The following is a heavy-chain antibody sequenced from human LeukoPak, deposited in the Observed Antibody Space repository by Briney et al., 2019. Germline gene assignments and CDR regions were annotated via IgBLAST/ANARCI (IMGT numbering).Heavy chain of an antibody. V-gene: IGHV3-30-3*01. Sequence: PGRSLRLSCSASGFTFNTYPMHWARQSPGKGLEWVAVTSHDESYKFYAESVKGRFTISRDNSNNTLYLQMNTLRPEDTSVYYCARDRLFYFHSPDYRAGYFYAMDVWGQGTTVTVSS. J-gene: IGHJ6*02. CDR1: GFTFNTYP. D-gene: IGHD3-22*01. CDR3: ARDRLFYFHSPDYRAGYFYAMDV. CDR2: TSHDESYK.